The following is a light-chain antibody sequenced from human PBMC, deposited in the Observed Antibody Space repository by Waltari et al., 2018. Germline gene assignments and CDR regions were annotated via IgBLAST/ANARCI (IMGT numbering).Light chain of an antibody. CDR2: GAI. CDR3: QQYDGWRPMYT. J-gene: IGKJ2*01. CDR1: QSVNSH. Sequence: EIVMTQSPATLSLSPGERATLFCRASQSVNSHLAWYQQRPGQPPRLLSYGAITRASGIPGRFSGSGSGTEYALTISSLQSEDFAVYFCQQYDGWRPMYTFGQGTKLEI. V-gene: IGKV3-15*01.